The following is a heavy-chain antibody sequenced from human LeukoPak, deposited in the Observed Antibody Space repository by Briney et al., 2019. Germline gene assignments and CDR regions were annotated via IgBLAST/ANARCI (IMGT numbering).Heavy chain of an antibody. J-gene: IGHJ5*02. CDR1: GGSFSGYY. D-gene: IGHD4-17*01. CDR2: IYTSGST. V-gene: IGHV4-4*07. Sequence: SETLSLTCAVYGGSFSGYYWSWIRQPAGKGLEWIGRIYTSGSTNYNPSLKSRVTMSVDTSKNQFSLKLSSVTAADTAVYYCARDVHDYGDYWFDPWGQGTLVTVSS. CDR3: ARDVHDYGDYWFDP.